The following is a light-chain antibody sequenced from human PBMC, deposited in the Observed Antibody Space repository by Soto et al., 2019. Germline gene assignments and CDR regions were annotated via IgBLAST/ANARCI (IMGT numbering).Light chain of an antibody. CDR1: SSDVGGYNY. CDR2: DVS. V-gene: IGLV2-14*03. J-gene: IGLJ3*02. CDR3: SSYTTSSTLV. Sequence: ALTQPASVSGSPGQSITISCTGTSSDVGGYNYVSWYQQHPGKAPKLMIYDVSNRPSGVSDRFSGSKSGSTASLTISGLQPEDEADYYCSSYTTSSTLVFGGGTKLTVL.